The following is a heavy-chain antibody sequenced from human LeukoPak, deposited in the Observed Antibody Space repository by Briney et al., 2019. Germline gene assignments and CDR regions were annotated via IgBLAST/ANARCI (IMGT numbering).Heavy chain of an antibody. CDR3: ARILGGGIAAAGTPQN. CDR2: IYPGDSDT. Sequence: ESLKISCKGSGYSFTSYWIGWVRQRPGKGLEWMCIIYPGDSDTRYSPSFQGQVTISAEKSISTAYLQWSSLKASDTAMYYCARILGGGIAAAGTPQNWGQGTLVTVSS. J-gene: IGHJ4*02. V-gene: IGHV5-51*01. D-gene: IGHD6-13*01. CDR1: GYSFTSYW.